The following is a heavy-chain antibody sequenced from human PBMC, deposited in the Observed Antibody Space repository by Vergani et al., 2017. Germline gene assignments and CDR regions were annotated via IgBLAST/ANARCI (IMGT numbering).Heavy chain of an antibody. CDR3: AKGVESSVYYYYYGVDV. CDR2: ISGSGGRT. J-gene: IGHJ6*02. CDR1: GFTFSNYA. Sequence: EVQLLESGGGLVQPGGSLRLSCAASGFTFSNYAMRWVRQAPGTGLEWVSGISGSGGRTDYADSVKGRFTISRDNSKNTLYLQMNSLRDEDMAVYYCAKGVESSVYYYYYGVDVWGQGTAVTVSS. D-gene: IGHD3-22*01. V-gene: IGHV3-23*01.